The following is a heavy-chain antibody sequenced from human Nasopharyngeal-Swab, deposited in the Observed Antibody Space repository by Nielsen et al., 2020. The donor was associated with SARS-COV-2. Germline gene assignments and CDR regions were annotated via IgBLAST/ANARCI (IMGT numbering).Heavy chain of an antibody. D-gene: IGHD3-10*01. CDR1: GGSISSYY. V-gene: IGHV4-59*01. J-gene: IGHJ3*02. CDR3: ARGPPRGDAPHAFDI. CDR2: IYYSGST. Sequence: SETLSLTCTASGGSISSYYWSWIRQPPGKGLEWIGYIYYSGSTNYNPSLKSRLTISVDTSNNQFSLKLSSVTAADTAVYYCARGPPRGDAPHAFDIWGQGTMVTVSS.